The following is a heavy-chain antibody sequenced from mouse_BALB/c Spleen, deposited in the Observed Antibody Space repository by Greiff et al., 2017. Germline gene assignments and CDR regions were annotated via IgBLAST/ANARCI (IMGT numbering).Heavy chain of an antibody. CDR3: ASPLYYYGSRDFDY. Sequence: VQLQQSGPELVKPGASVKISCKASGYTFTDYNMHWVKQSHGKSLEWIGYIYPYNGGTGYNQKFKSKATLTVDNSSSTAYMELRSLTSEDSAVYYCASPLYYYGSRDFDYWGQGTTLTVSS. J-gene: IGHJ2*01. D-gene: IGHD1-1*01. V-gene: IGHV1S29*02. CDR1: GYTFTDYN. CDR2: IYPYNGGT.